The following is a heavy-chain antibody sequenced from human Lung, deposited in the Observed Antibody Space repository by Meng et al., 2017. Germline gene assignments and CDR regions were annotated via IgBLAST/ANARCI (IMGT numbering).Heavy chain of an antibody. V-gene: IGHV1-2*06. CDR3: ARDEDISAAGKLFGDY. CDR1: GYTFPDYW. D-gene: IGHD6-13*01. J-gene: IGHJ4*02. CDR2: INPKSGDT. Sequence: GKRGQSGAEGKNPGASVKVSCKASGYTFPDYWLHWVRRAPGQGLEWMGRINPKSGDTHYAQRFQGRVTMTGDTSISTAYMELSGLRSDDTAMYYCARDEDISAAGKLFGDYWGQGTLVTVSS.